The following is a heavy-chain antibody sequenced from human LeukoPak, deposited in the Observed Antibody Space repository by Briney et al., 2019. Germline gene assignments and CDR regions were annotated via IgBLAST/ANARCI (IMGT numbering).Heavy chain of an antibody. Sequence: ASVKVSCKASGYTFSSYGISWVRQAPGQGLEWMGWISGYSDNGNYAQKFQGRVTMTRNTSISTAYMELSSLRSEDTAVYYCARPEAFSGMDVWGQGTTVTVSS. CDR1: GYTFSSYG. J-gene: IGHJ6*02. V-gene: IGHV1-18*01. CDR2: ISGYSDNG. D-gene: IGHD1-14*01. CDR3: ARPEAFSGMDV.